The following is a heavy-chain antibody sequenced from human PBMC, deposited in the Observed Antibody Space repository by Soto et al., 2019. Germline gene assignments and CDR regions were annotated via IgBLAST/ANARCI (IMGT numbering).Heavy chain of an antibody. Sequence: SETLSLTCTVSGGSISSSSYYWGWIRQPPGKGLEWIGSIYYSGSTYYNPSLKSRVTISVDTSKNQFSLKLSSVTAADTAVYYCARYLSGWNYISSGWFDPWGQGTLVTVSS. J-gene: IGHJ5*02. CDR3: ARYLSGWNYISSGWFDP. CDR2: IYYSGST. CDR1: GGSISSSSYY. V-gene: IGHV4-39*01. D-gene: IGHD1-7*01.